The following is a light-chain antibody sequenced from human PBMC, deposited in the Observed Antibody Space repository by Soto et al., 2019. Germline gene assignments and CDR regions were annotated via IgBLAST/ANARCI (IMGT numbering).Light chain of an antibody. CDR3: QQSYNFPRT. J-gene: IGKJ1*01. CDR2: SAY. Sequence: DIQMTQSPSSLSASVGDRVTITCRASQNIDTYLNWYLQKPGQAPKLLIYSAYSLQSGVSPRFSGDGSGTDFTLTISSLQPEDFATYYCQQSYNFPRTFGQWTTV. V-gene: IGKV1-39*01. CDR1: QNIDTY.